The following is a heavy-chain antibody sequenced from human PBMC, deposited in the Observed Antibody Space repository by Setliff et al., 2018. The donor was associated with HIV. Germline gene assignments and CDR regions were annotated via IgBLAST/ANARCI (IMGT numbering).Heavy chain of an antibody. Sequence: SETLSLTCAVSGGSISSSNWWSWIRQPPGKGLEWIGYIYHSGSTYSNPSLKSRVTISVDESKNQFSLKLSSVTAADTAVYYCVRGPYDYVWGSYRPNYFDYWGQGTLVTVSS. D-gene: IGHD3-16*02. CDR1: GGSISSSNW. CDR2: IYHSGST. V-gene: IGHV4-4*02. CDR3: VRGPYDYVWGSYRPNYFDY. J-gene: IGHJ4*02.